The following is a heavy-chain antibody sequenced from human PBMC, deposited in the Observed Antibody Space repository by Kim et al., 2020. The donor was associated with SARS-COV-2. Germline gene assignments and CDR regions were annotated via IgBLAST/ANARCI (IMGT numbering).Heavy chain of an antibody. D-gene: IGHD3-16*01. CDR2: ST. V-gene: IGHV3-43*01. Sequence: STYYADSGKGRVTISRDNSKNSLYLQMNSLRTEDTALYYCAKDVLGAFDIWGQGTMVTVSS. CDR3: AKDVLGAFDI. J-gene: IGHJ3*02.